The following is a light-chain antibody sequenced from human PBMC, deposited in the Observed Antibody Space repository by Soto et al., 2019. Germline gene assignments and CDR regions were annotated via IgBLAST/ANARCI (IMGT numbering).Light chain of an antibody. V-gene: IGKV2-28*01. J-gene: IGKJ3*01. Sequence: DIVMTQSQLSLPVSPGEPASISCRSSQNLLHSNGYYYLDWYVQKPGQSPHLLISLGSNLASGAYDRFRVSGSGTDSTLKISTVEAEDVGVYFCMQGLHAPPTFGPGTKVVIK. CDR2: LGS. CDR3: MQGLHAPPT. CDR1: QNLLHSNGYYY.